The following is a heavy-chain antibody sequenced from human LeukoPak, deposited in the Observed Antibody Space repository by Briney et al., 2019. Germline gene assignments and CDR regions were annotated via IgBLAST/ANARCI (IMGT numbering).Heavy chain of an antibody. J-gene: IGHJ4*02. V-gene: IGHV5-51*01. Sequence: GESLTISCKGSGYRFTSYWIGWVRQMPGKGLEWIGMIYPGDSATRYSPSFQGQVTISADKSISTAYLQWSSLKASDTAMYYCARHDSGSFKGPFDYWGQGTLVTVSS. D-gene: IGHD1-26*01. CDR1: GYRFTSYW. CDR3: ARHDSGSFKGPFDY. CDR2: IYPGDSAT.